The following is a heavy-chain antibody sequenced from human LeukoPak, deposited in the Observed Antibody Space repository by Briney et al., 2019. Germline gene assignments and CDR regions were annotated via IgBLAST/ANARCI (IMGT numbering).Heavy chain of an antibody. D-gene: IGHD5-24*01. V-gene: IGHV1-2*02. CDR1: GYTFTGYY. CDR3: ASQEMATIAYYFDY. J-gene: IGHJ4*02. Sequence: ASVNVSCKASGYTFTGYYMHWVRQAPGQGLEWMGWINPNSGGTNYAQKFQGRVTMTRDTSISTAHMELSRLRSDDTAVYYCASQEMATIAYYFDYWGQGTLVTVSS. CDR2: INPNSGGT.